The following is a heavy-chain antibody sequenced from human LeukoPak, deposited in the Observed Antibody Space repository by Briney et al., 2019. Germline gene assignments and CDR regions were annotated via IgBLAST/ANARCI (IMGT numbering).Heavy chain of an antibody. V-gene: IGHV1-8*02. CDR2: MNPNSGNT. Sequence: ASVKVSCKASGYTFTSYGISWVRQAPGQGLEWMGWMNPNSGNTGYAQKFQGRVTMTRNTSISTAYMELSSLRSEDTAVYYCARGSLRYFDWLKASYYMDVWGKGTTVTISS. CDR1: GYTFTSYG. D-gene: IGHD3-9*01. CDR3: ARGSLRYFDWLKASYYMDV. J-gene: IGHJ6*03.